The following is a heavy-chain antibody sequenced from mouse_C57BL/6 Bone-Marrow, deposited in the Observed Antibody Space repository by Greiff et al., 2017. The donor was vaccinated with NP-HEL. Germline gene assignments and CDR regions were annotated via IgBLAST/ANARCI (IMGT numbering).Heavy chain of an antibody. CDR2: IDPEDGDT. D-gene: IGHD1-1*02. V-gene: IGHV14-1*01. J-gene: IGHJ2*01. CDR1: GFNIKDYY. CDR3: TTFYGPPYYFDY. Sequence: DVKLQESGAELVRPGASVKLSCTASGFNIKDYYMHWVKQRPEQGLEWIGRIDPEDGDTEYAPKFQGKATMTADTSSNTAYLQLSSLTSEDTAVYYCTTFYGPPYYFDYWGQGTTLTVSS.